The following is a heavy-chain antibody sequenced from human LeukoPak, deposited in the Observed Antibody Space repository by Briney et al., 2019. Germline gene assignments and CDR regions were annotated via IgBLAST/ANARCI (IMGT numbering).Heavy chain of an antibody. CDR1: GFTFSSIG. CDR3: AKDTLACYFDY. CDR2: IWYDGTTK. V-gene: IGHV3-33*06. Sequence: GRSLRLSWAAAGFTFSSIGMHWVSQHPGRWRGWVATIWYDGTTKYYADSVKGRFTNSRDDPKNTVKLQINSVRAEDTDIYYCAKDTLACYFDYWGQGTLVTVSS. J-gene: IGHJ4*02.